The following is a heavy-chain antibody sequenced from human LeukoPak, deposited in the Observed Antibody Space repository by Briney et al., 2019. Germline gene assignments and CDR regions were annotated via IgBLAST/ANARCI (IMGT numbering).Heavy chain of an antibody. J-gene: IGHJ4*02. CDR3: ARSLRHTFFDY. V-gene: IGHV4-4*02. Sequence: PSETLSLTCAVSGGSISSSNWWSWVRQPPGKGLEWIGEIYHTGTTEYNPSLRSRVTISVDKSTNQFSLDLSSVTAADTAVYYCARSLRHTFFDYWGRGTLVTVSS. CDR1: GGSISSSNW. CDR2: IYHTGTT.